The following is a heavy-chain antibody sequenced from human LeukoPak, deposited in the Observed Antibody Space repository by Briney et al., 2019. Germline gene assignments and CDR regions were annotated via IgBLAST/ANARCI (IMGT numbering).Heavy chain of an antibody. CDR1: GYTFTSYG. D-gene: IGHD5-18*01. Sequence: ASVKVSCKASGYTFTSYGSSWVRQAPGQGLEWMGWISAYNGNTNYAQKLQGRVTMTTDTSRSAAYMELRSLRSDDTAVYSCCVYTAMVLFDYWGQGTLVTVSS. V-gene: IGHV1-18*01. CDR3: CVYTAMVLFDY. CDR2: ISAYNGNT. J-gene: IGHJ4*02.